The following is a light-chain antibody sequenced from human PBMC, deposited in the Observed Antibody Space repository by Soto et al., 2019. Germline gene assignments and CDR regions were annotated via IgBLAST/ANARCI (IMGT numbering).Light chain of an antibody. CDR3: QQYETFSGT. CDR2: WAS. Sequence: DIVMTQSPDSLAVSLGERATINCKSSQSVLYSSDNNNYLAWYQQKPGQPPKLLIYWASTRESGVPSRFSGSGSGTKFTLTIASLQPDDFATYYCQQYETFSGTFGPGTKVDI. J-gene: IGKJ1*01. CDR1: QSVLYSSDNNNY. V-gene: IGKV4-1*01.